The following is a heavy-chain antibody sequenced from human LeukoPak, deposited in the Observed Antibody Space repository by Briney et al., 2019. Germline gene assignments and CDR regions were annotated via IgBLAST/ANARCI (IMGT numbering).Heavy chain of an antibody. D-gene: IGHD6-13*01. Sequence: PGGSLRLSCAASGFTFGTYSMNWVRQAPGKGLEWVSSISSSSSYIYYADSVKARFTISRDNAKSSLYLQMNSLRAEDTAVYYCARDPMAAAADRALCDSWGQGTLVTVSS. J-gene: IGHJ5*01. CDR2: ISSSSSYI. V-gene: IGHV3-21*01. CDR1: GFTFGTYS. CDR3: ARDPMAAAADRALCDS.